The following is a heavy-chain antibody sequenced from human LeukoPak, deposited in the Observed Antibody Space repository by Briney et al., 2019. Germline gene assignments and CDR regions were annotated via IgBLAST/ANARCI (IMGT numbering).Heavy chain of an antibody. J-gene: IGHJ3*02. V-gene: IGHV1-18*01. CDR3: ASLSRTSSGSYPFDAFDI. D-gene: IGHD3-10*01. CDR2: ISAYNGNT. CDR1: GYTFTSYG. Sequence: ASVKVSCKASGYTFTSYGISWVRQAPGQGLEWMGWISAYNGNTNYAQKLQGRVTMTTDTSTSTAYMELRSLRSDDTAVYYCASLSRTSSGSYPFDAFDIWGQGTMVTVSS.